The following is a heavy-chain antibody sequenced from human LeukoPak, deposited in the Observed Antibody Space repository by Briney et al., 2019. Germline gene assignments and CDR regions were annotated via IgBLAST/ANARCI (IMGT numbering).Heavy chain of an antibody. D-gene: IGHD2-2*01. Sequence: GGSLRLSCAASGFAFNTYALSWVRQAPGKGPEWVSGISDTGTRTYYADSVRGRFATSRDNSKSTLFLQMNSLRSEDTAVYYCARAKKYCSSTSCYPWYFDYWGQGTLVTVSS. V-gene: IGHV3-23*01. CDR1: GFAFNTYA. J-gene: IGHJ4*02. CDR2: ISDTGTRT. CDR3: ARAKKYCSSTSCYPWYFDY.